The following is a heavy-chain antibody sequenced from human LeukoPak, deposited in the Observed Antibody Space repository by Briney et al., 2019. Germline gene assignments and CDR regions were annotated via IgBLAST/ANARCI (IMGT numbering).Heavy chain of an antibody. CDR1: GFTFSSYW. Sequence: GGSLRLSCAASGFTFSSYWMSWVRQAPGKGLEWVANIKQDGSGKYYVDSVKGRFTISRDNAKNSLYLQMNSLRAEDTAVYYCARDSSGWYSYYYMDVWGKGTTVTVSS. J-gene: IGHJ6*03. CDR3: ARDSSGWYSYYYMDV. V-gene: IGHV3-7*01. CDR2: IKQDGSGK. D-gene: IGHD6-19*01.